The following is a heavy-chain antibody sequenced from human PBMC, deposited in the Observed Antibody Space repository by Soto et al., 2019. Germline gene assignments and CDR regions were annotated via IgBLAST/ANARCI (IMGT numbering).Heavy chain of an antibody. CDR3: ASVMSSAGLVHSAYYYYGMDV. CDR2: IYHSGST. CDR1: GGSISSSNW. V-gene: IGHV4-4*02. J-gene: IGHJ6*02. Sequence: QVQLQESGPGLVKPSGTLSLTCAVSGGSISSSNWWSWVRQPPGKGLEWIGEIYHSGSTNYNPSLTCRVTIAVDKSKNQFSWKLSSVPAADTAVYYCASVMSSAGLVHSAYYYYGMDVWGQGTTVTVSS. D-gene: IGHD6-19*01.